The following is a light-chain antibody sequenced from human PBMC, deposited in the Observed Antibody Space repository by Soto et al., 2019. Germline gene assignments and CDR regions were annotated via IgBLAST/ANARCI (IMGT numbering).Light chain of an antibody. Sequence: EIVLTLSPATLSLSPGERATLSCRASRSVSSYLAWYQQKPGQAPRLLIYDASNRATGIPARFSGSGSGTDFTLTISSLEPEDIATYYCQQYGSSPPWTFGQGTKVDIK. V-gene: IGKV3-11*01. CDR3: QQYGSSPPWT. CDR2: DAS. CDR1: RSVSSY. J-gene: IGKJ1*01.